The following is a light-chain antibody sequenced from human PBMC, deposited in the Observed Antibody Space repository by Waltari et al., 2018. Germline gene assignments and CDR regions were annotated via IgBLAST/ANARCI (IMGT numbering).Light chain of an antibody. CDR3: QQRSNSFA. V-gene: IGKV3-11*01. Sequence: EIVLTQSPATLSLSPGERATLSCRASQSVSSYLAWYQQKPGQATRPLINDASTRAAGIPARFSGSGSVTDFTLTISSLEPEDFAVYYCQQRSNSFAFGPGTRVDIK. CDR1: QSVSSY. J-gene: IGKJ3*01. CDR2: DAS.